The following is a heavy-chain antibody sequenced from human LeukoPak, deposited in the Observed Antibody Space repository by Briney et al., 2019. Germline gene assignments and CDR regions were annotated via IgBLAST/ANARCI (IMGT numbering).Heavy chain of an antibody. D-gene: IGHD6-13*01. V-gene: IGHV4-39*01. J-gene: IGHJ5*02. CDR1: GGSISSSSYH. Sequence: SETLSLTCTVSGGSISSSSYHWGWLRHPPGKGLEWIRNIYYCGSTYYNPSLKSRVTISVDTSKNQFSLKLSSVTAADTAVYYCARLLIASWFVYVPWGQGTLVTVSS. CDR2: IYYCGST. CDR3: ARLLIASWFVYVP.